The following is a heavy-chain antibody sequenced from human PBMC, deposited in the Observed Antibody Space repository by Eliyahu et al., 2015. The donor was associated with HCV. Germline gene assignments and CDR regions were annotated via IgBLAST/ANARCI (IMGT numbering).Heavy chain of an antibody. V-gene: IGHV3-74*01. CDR1: GFRVYW. D-gene: IGHD1-26*01. J-gene: IGHJ3*02. CDR3: VRDRGAPDAFDT. Sequence: EVQLVESGGGLVQPGGSLRLSCATPGFRVYWMHWVRQAPGKGLVWVSHINSDGSITNYADSVRGRFTISRDNARNTLYLQMNSLRVEDTAVYYCVRDRGAPDAFDTWGQGTMVTVSS. CDR2: INSDGSIT.